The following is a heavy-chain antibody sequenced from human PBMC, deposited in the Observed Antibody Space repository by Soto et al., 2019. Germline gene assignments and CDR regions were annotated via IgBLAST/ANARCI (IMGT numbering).Heavy chain of an antibody. CDR1: GGSISSGGYY. J-gene: IGHJ5*02. Sequence: PSETLSLTCTVSGGSISSGGYYWSWIRQHPGKGLEWIGYIYYSGSTYYNPSLKSRVTISVDTSKNQFSLKLSSVTAADTAVYYFSREIVVVVAATYHWFDPWGQGTLVTVSS. CDR2: IYYSGST. D-gene: IGHD2-15*01. V-gene: IGHV4-31*03. CDR3: SREIVVVVAATYHWFDP.